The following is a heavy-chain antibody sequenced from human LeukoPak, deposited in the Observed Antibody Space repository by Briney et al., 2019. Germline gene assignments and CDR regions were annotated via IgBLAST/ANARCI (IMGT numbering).Heavy chain of an antibody. V-gene: IGHV3-7*01. J-gene: IGHJ4*02. Sequence: GGSLRLSCAASGFTFSRYWMSWVRQAPGEGLEWVANIKQDGREKYYVDSVKGRFTISRDNAKKSLYLQMNSLRAEDTAVYYCARVEDYDILTGFDYWGQGTLVTVSS. CDR2: IKQDGREK. CDR3: ARVEDYDILTGFDY. D-gene: IGHD3-9*01. CDR1: GFTFSRYW.